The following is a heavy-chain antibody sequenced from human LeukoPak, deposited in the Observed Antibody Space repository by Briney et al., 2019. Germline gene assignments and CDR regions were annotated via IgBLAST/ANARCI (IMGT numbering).Heavy chain of an antibody. D-gene: IGHD3-3*01. Sequence: HPGGSLRLSCAASGFTFSSYAMSWVRQAPGKGLEWVSAISGSGGSTYYADSVKGRFTISRDNSKNTLYLQMNSLRAEDTAVYYCAKSGDYDFWSGHYYYYMDVWGKGTTVTVSS. J-gene: IGHJ6*03. CDR1: GFTFSSYA. CDR2: ISGSGGST. V-gene: IGHV3-23*01. CDR3: AKSGDYDFWSGHYYYYMDV.